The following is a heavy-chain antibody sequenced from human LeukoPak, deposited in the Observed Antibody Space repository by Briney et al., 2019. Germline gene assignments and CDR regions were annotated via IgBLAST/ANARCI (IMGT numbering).Heavy chain of an antibody. CDR2: LNSDGTNT. CDR3: ARGGLRNWYFDL. CDR1: GFTFSSYW. J-gene: IGHJ2*01. V-gene: IGHV3-74*01. D-gene: IGHD5-12*01. Sequence: GGSLRLSCAASGFTFSSYWMHWVRQAPGKGLVWVSRLNSDGTNTYHADSVKGRVTISRDNAKNTVYLGMNSLRAEGTAVYYCARGGLRNWYFDLWGRGTLVTVSS.